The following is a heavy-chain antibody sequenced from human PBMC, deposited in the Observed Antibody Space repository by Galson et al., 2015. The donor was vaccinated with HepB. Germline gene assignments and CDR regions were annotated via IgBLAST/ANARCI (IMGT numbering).Heavy chain of an antibody. CDR2: IKQDGSEK. V-gene: IGHV3-7*05. CDR3: ARFANEENYDFWSGEWAYHYYGMDV. J-gene: IGHJ6*02. Sequence: SLRLSCAASGFSFSNYWMSWVRQAPGKGLEWVANIKQDGSEKYYADSVKGRFTISRDNAKNSLYLHMNSLRAEDTAVYYCARFANEENYDFWSGEWAYHYYGMDVWGQGTTVTVSS. CDR1: GFSFSNYW. D-gene: IGHD3-3*01.